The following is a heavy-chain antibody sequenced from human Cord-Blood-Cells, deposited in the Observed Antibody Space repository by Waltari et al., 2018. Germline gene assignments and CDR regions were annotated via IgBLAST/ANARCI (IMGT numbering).Heavy chain of an antibody. CDR1: GFTFSSYE. CDR3: ARDWSGYFDY. J-gene: IGHJ4*02. Sequence: EVQLVESGGGLVQPGGSLSLSGAASGFTFSSYEMNWVRQARGKGLGWVSYSSRSGSTIYYADSVKGRFTISRDNAKNSLYLQMNSLRAEDTAVYYCARDWSGYFDYWGQGTLVTVSS. CDR2: SSRSGSTI. D-gene: IGHD3-10*01. V-gene: IGHV3-48*03.